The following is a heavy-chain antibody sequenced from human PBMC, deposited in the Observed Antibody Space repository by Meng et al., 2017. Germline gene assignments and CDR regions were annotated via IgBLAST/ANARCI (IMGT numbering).Heavy chain of an antibody. Sequence: SPKISRAASRFPFCDYYVSWIRPAPGKGLEWVSYISSSGSTIYYADSVKGRFTISRDNAKNSLYLQMNSLRAEDTAVYYCARVSRFTMIVVVDDAFDIWGQGTMVTVSS. D-gene: IGHD3-22*01. CDR1: RFPFCDYY. CDR2: ISSSGSTI. CDR3: ARVSRFTMIVVVDDAFDI. V-gene: IGHV3-11*04. J-gene: IGHJ3*02.